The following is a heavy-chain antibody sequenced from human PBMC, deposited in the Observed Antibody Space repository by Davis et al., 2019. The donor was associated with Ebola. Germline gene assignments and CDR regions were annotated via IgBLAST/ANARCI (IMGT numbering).Heavy chain of an antibody. CDR2: ISGSGGST. J-gene: IGHJ4*02. V-gene: IGHV3-23*01. CDR3: AKEWITMVQGEFDY. Sequence: GGSLRLSCAASGISFSDYAMSWVRQAPGKGLEWVSAISGSGGSTYYADSVKGRFTISRDNSKNTLYLQMNSLRAEDTAVYYCAKEWITMVQGEFDYWGQGTLVTVSS. CDR1: GISFSDYA. D-gene: IGHD3-10*01.